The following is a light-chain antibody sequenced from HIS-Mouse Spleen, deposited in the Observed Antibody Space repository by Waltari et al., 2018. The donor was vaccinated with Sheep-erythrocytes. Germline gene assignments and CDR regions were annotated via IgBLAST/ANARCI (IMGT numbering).Light chain of an antibody. J-gene: IGLJ2*01. CDR1: KLGDKY. CDR3: QAWDSSTVV. Sequence: SYELTQPPSVSVSPGQTASITCSGDKLGDKYACWYQQKPGQSPVLVIYQDSKRASGIPERCAGSMAGNTATLTISGTQAMDEADYYCQAWDSSTVVFGGGTKLTVL. V-gene: IGLV3-1*01. CDR2: QDS.